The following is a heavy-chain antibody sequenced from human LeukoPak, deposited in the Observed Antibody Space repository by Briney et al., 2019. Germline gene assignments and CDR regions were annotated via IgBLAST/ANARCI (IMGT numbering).Heavy chain of an antibody. CDR2: IYSGGST. CDR3: AKGVIAAAAPYYFDY. CDR1: GFTVSSNY. D-gene: IGHD6-13*01. Sequence: PGGSLRLSCAASGFTVSSNYMSWVRQAPVKGLEWVSVIYSGGSTYYADSVKGRFTISRDNSKNTLYLRMNSLRAEDTAVYYCAKGVIAAAAPYYFDYWGQGTLVTVSS. J-gene: IGHJ4*02. V-gene: IGHV3-53*01.